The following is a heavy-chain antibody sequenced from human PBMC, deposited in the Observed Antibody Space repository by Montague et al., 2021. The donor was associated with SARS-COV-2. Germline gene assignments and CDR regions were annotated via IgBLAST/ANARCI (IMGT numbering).Heavy chain of an antibody. CDR1: GFTFDDYA. CDR3: AKDQVYSGSYFAD. CDR2: ITGSGGGT. Sequence: SLRLSCAASGFTFDDYAMHWVRQAPGQGLVWVSAITGSGGGTYYAGHAKGRFTISKDNSKNMLYLQMNSLRAEDTAVYYCAKDQVYSGSYFADWGQGTLVTVSS. J-gene: IGHJ4*02. V-gene: IGHV3-23*01. D-gene: IGHD1-26*01.